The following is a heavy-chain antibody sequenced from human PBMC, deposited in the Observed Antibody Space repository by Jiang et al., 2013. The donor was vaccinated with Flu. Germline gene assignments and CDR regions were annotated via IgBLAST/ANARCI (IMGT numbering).Heavy chain of an antibody. J-gene: IGHJ4*02. CDR2: IHYTGDT. CDR1: GASITNDIYY. D-gene: IGHD3-9*01. V-gene: IGHV4-39*01. Sequence: GSGLVKPSETLSLTCNVSGASITNDIYYWGWIRQPPGKGLEWIGSIHYTGDTYYDASLKSRVTISVDTSSIQFSLKLSSVTAADTAVYYCARHSFGFNADWYYFDYWGQGARGRRLL. CDR3: ARHSFGFNADWYYFDY.